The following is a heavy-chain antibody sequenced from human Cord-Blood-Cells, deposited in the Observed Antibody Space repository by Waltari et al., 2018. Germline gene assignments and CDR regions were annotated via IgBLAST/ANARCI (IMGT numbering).Heavy chain of an antibody. V-gene: IGHV1-69*01. CDR3: ARLAARDAFDI. J-gene: IGHJ3*02. CDR1: GDTFSSYA. D-gene: IGHD6-6*01. CDR2: IIPIFGTA. Sequence: QVQLVQSGAEVKKPGFSVKVSCKDSGDTFSSYAISWVRQAPGQGLEWMGGIIPIFGTANYAQKFQGRVTITADESTGTAYMELSSLRSEDTAVYYCARLAARDAFDIWGQGTMVTVSS.